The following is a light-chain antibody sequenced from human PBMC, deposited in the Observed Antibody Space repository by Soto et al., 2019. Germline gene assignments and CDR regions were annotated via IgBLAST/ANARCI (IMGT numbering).Light chain of an antibody. CDR1: QSVSSN. CDR2: GAS. J-gene: IGKJ2*01. CDR3: QQYNNWPPYT. Sequence: DTVXTXSPXXLSVSPGERATLSCRASQSVSSNLAWYQQKPGQAPRLLIYGASTRATGIPARFSGSGSGTEFTLTISSLQSEDFAVYYCQQYNNWPPYTFGQGTKLEIK. V-gene: IGKV3-15*01.